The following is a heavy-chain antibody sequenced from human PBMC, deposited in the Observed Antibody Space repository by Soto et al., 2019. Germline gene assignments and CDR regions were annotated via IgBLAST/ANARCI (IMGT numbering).Heavy chain of an antibody. CDR3: ARVVAHYYDSSGYYYVGWFDP. CDR1: GGTFSSYA. CDR2: IIPIFGTA. V-gene: IGHV1-69*13. D-gene: IGHD3-22*01. J-gene: IGHJ5*02. Sequence: SVKVSCKASGGTFSSYAISWVRQAPGQGLEWMGGIIPIFGTANYAQKFQGRVTITADESTSTAYMELSSLRSEDTAVYYCARVVAHYYDSSGYYYVGWFDPWGQGTLVTVSS.